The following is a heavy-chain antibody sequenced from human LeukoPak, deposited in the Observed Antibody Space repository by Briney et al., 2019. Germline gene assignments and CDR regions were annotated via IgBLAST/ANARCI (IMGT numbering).Heavy chain of an antibody. CDR1: GFTFSSYG. D-gene: IGHD3-3*01. CDR3: ARDGDRFLEWLLYDLRGFFDY. CDR2: IWYDGSNK. V-gene: IGHV3-33*01. Sequence: GGSLRLSCAASGFTFSSYGMHWVRQAPGKGLEGVAVIWYDGSNKYYAASVMCRFTISRDNSKNTLYLQMTSLRAEDTAVYYCARDGDRFLEWLLYDLRGFFDYWGQGTLVTVSS. J-gene: IGHJ4*02.